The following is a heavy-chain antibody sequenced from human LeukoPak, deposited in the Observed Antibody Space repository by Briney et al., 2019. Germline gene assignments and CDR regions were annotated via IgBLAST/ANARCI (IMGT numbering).Heavy chain of an antibody. V-gene: IGHV4-61*02. CDR1: GGSISSGSYF. J-gene: IGHJ5*02. CDR3: ARESLSIAAATNWFDP. D-gene: IGHD6-13*01. CDR2: IDSSGNT. Sequence: SQTLSLTCTVSGGSISSGSYFWSWIRQSAGRGLEWIGRIDSSGNTNYNPSLKSRVTISVDTSKNQFSLKLSSVTAADTAVYYCARESLSIAAATNWFDPWGQGTLVTVSS.